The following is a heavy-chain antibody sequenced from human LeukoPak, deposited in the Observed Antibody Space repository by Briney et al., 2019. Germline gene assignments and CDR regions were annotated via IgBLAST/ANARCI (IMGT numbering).Heavy chain of an antibody. CDR3: ARLPQGVVVVTAAPGSWFDP. Sequence: GESLQISCQASGYDFTNYWIGWVRPMPGKGLEWMGIIYPRDSDTRYSPSFQGQVTISADKSISTAYLQWRSLKASDTAMYYCARLPQGVVVVTAAPGSWFDPWGQGTPVSVSS. CDR2: IYPRDSDT. CDR1: GYDFTNYW. V-gene: IGHV5-51*01. D-gene: IGHD2-15*01. J-gene: IGHJ5*02.